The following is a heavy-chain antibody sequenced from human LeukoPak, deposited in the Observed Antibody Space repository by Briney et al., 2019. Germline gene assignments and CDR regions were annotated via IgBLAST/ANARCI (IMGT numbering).Heavy chain of an antibody. J-gene: IGHJ6*03. D-gene: IGHD6-13*01. CDR1: GYSISSGYY. Sequence: PSETLSLTCAVSGYSISSGYYWGWFRQPPGKGPEWIGCIYHSGTTYYNPSLKSRVTISVDTSKNQFSPMISSVTAADTAVYYCARQGGSNSPYYYYYMDVWGKGTTVTVCS. CDR3: ARQGGSNSPYYYYYMDV. CDR2: IYHSGTT. V-gene: IGHV4-38-2*01.